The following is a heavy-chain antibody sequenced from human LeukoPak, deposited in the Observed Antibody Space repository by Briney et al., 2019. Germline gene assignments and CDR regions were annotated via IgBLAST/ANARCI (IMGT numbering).Heavy chain of an antibody. CDR1: GFTFSSYE. Sequence: GGSLRLSCAASGFTFSSYEMNWVRQAPGKGLEWVSYISSSGSTIYYAYCVKGRFTISRDNAKNSLYLQMNSLRAEDTAVYYCARVEGYCGGDCYPPHDAFDIWGQGTMVTVSS. D-gene: IGHD2-21*02. CDR3: ARVEGYCGGDCYPPHDAFDI. CDR2: ISSSGSTI. V-gene: IGHV3-48*03. J-gene: IGHJ3*02.